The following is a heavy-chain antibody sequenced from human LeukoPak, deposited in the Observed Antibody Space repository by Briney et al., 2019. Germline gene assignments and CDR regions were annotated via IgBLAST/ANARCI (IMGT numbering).Heavy chain of an antibody. CDR3: ARGYQLLFFAAFDF. CDR2: ISAYNGNT. V-gene: IGHV1-18*01. CDR1: GYTFTSYG. Sequence: ASVKVSCKASGYTFTSYGISWVRQAPGQGLEWMGWISAYNGNTNYAQKLQGRVTMTADASTATAYMELRSLTSDDTAVYYCARGYQLLFFAAFDFWGPGTLVTVSS. D-gene: IGHD5-24*01. J-gene: IGHJ3*01.